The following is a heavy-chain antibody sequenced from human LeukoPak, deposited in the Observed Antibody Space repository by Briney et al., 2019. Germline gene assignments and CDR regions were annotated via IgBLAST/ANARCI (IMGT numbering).Heavy chain of an antibody. CDR3: ARESTAVAGAPFDY. Sequence: GGSLRLSCAASGFTFSSYEMNWVRQAPGKGLEWVSYISSGSTIYDADSVKGRFTISRDNAKNSLYLQMNSLRAEDTAVYYCARESTAVAGAPFDYWGQGTLVTVSS. V-gene: IGHV3-48*03. J-gene: IGHJ4*02. CDR2: ISSGSTI. CDR1: GFTFSSYE. D-gene: IGHD6-19*01.